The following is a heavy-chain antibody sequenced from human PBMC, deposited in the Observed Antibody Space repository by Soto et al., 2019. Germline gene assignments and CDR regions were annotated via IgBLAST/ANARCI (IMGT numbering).Heavy chain of an antibody. J-gene: IGHJ4*02. CDR3: ARDRGGYGVFDY. CDR1: AGSISSGGYY. CDR2: IYHSGGT. D-gene: IGHD5-12*01. V-gene: IGHV4-31*03. Sequence: PSETLSLTCSVSAGSISSGGYYWNWIRQPPGKGLEWIGYIYHSGGTYSSPSLRSRVTISVDTPKNQFSLKLTSVTAADTAVYYCARDRGGYGVFDYWGQGTLVTVSS.